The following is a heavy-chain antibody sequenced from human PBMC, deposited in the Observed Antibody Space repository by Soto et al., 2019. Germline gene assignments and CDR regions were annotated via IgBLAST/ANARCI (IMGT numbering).Heavy chain of an antibody. J-gene: IGHJ6*02. CDR2: IIPIFGTA. V-gene: IGHV1-69*13. CDR3: AGDRSPSFFYYYYGMDV. D-gene: IGHD6-13*01. Sequence: ASVKVSCKASGGTFSSYAISWVRQAPGQGLEWMGGIIPIFGTANYAQKFQGRVTITADESTSTAYMELSSLRSEDTAVYYCAGDRSPSFFYYYYGMDVWGQGTTVTVSS. CDR1: GGTFSSYA.